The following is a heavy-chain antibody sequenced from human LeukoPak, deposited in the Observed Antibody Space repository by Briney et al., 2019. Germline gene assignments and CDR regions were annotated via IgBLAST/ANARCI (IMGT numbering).Heavy chain of an antibody. J-gene: IGHJ6*03. D-gene: IGHD3-3*01. CDR2: IIPIFRTA. Sequence: GASVKVSCKASGGTFSSYAISWVRQAPGQGLEWMGRIIPIFRTANYAQKFQGRVTITTDESTSTAYMELSSLRSEDTAVYYCARGIYFWSGPQLNYYMDVWGKGTTVTVSS. V-gene: IGHV1-69*05. CDR1: GGTFSSYA. CDR3: ARGIYFWSGPQLNYYMDV.